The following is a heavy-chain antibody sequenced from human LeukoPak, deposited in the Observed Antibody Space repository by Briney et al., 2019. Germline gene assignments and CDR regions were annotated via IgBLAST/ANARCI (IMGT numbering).Heavy chain of an antibody. D-gene: IGHD1-26*01. J-gene: IGHJ4*02. CDR1: GYTFTSYA. CDR3: ARVAGSYYQWYYFDY. CDR2: INAGNGNT. V-gene: IGHV1-3*01. Sequence: VASVKVPCKASGYTFTSYAMHWVRQAPGQRLEWMGWINAGNGNTKYSQKFQGRVTITRDTSASTAYMELSSLRSEDTAVYYCARVAGSYYQWYYFDYWGQGTLVTVSS.